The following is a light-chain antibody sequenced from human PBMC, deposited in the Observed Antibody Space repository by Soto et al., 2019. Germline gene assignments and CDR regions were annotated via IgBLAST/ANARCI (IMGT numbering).Light chain of an antibody. CDR2: EGS. Sequence: QSALTQPASVSGSPGQSITISCTGTSSDVGSYNLVSWYQQYPGKAPKLMIFEGSKRPSGVSNRFSGSKSGNTASLTISGLQAEDEADYYCCSYAGSGTLLLVGGTKLTVL. CDR3: CSYAGSGTLL. CDR1: SSDVGSYNL. V-gene: IGLV2-23*01. J-gene: IGLJ2*01.